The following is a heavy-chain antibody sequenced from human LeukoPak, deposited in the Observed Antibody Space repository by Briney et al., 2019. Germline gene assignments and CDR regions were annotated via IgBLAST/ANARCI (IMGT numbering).Heavy chain of an antibody. CDR1: GYTFTNYD. Sequence: ASVKVSCKASGYTFTNYDINWVRQTTGQGLEWMGWMNPNSGNTGYAQKFQGRVTMTRNTSISTAYVELSSLRSEDTAVYYCARRSGYYNYMDVWGKGTKVTVSS. D-gene: IGHD2-15*01. CDR2: MNPNSGNT. J-gene: IGHJ6*03. V-gene: IGHV1-8*01. CDR3: ARRSGYYNYMDV.